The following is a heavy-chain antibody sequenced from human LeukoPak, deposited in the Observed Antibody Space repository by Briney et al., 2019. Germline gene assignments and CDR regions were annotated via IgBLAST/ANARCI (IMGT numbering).Heavy chain of an antibody. D-gene: IGHD3-10*02. CDR2: ISSSGSTI. J-gene: IGHJ6*03. CDR1: GFTFSSYE. V-gene: IGHV3-48*03. Sequence: GGSLRLSCAASGFTFSSYEMNWVRQAPGKGLGWVSYISSSGSTIYYADSVKGRFTISRDNAKNSLYLQMNSLRAEDTAVYYCAELGITMIGGVWGKGTTLTISS. CDR3: AELGITMIGGV.